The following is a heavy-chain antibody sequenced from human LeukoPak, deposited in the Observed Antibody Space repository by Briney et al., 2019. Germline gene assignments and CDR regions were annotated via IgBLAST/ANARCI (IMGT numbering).Heavy chain of an antibody. CDR3: ARLVRDSTMVRGVIISNYYYYMDV. J-gene: IGHJ6*03. CDR1: GGSISSYY. CDR2: IYYSGST. Sequence: SETLSLTCTVSGGSISSYYWSWIRQPPGKGLEWIGYIYYSGSTNYNPSLKSRVTISVDTSKNQFSLKLSSVTAADTAVYYCARLVRDSTMVRGVIISNYYYYMDVWGKGTTVTVSS. D-gene: IGHD3-10*01. V-gene: IGHV4-59*01.